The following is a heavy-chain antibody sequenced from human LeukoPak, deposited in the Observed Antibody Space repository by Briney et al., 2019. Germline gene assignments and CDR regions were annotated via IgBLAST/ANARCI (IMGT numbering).Heavy chain of an antibody. CDR3: ARGTGYYDSSGLHFDY. V-gene: IGHV1-46*01. CDR2: INPSGGST. J-gene: IGHJ4*02. Sequence: ASVKVSCKASGYTFTSYYMHWVRQAPGQGLEWMGIINPSGGSTSYAQKFQGRVTMTRDMSTSTVYMELSSLRSEDTAVYYCARGTGYYDSSGLHFDYWGQGTLVTVSS. D-gene: IGHD3-22*01. CDR1: GYTFTSYY.